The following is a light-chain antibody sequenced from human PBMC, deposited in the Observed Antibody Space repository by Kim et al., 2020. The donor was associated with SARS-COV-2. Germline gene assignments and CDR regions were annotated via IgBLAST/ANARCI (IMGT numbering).Light chain of an antibody. V-gene: IGLV1-40*01. Sequence: RVTISCTGSSSNSGAGYDVHWYQQLPGTAPKLLIYGNSNRPSGVPDRFSGSKSGTSASLAITGLQAEDEADYYCQSYDSSLSGRVFGTGTKVTVL. CDR1: SSNSGAGYD. J-gene: IGLJ1*01. CDR3: QSYDSSLSGRV. CDR2: GNS.